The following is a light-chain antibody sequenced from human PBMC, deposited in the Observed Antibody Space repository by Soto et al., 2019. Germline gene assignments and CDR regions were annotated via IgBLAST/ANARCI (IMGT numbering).Light chain of an antibody. CDR3: SSYTSSSTPYV. CDR1: SSDVGGYNY. CDR2: EVS. V-gene: IGLV2-14*03. J-gene: IGLJ1*01. Sequence: QSVLTQPASVSVSPGQSSTISCTGTSSDVGGYNYVSWYQQHPGKAPKLMIYEVSNRPSGVSNRFSGSKSGNTASLTISGLQAEDEADYYCSSYTSSSTPYVFGTGTKVTVL.